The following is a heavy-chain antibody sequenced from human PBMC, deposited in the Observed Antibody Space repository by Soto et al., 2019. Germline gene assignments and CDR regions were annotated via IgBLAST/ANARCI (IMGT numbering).Heavy chain of an antibody. D-gene: IGHD6-13*01. V-gene: IGHV1-24*01. Sequence: RASVKVSFKVSGYTLTELSMHWLRQAPGKGLEWMGGFDPEDGETIYAQKFQGRVTMTEDTSTDTAYMELSSLRSEDTAVYYCATSSSSSWHFDYWGQGTLVTVSS. J-gene: IGHJ4*02. CDR1: GYTLTELS. CDR2: FDPEDGET. CDR3: ATSSSSSWHFDY.